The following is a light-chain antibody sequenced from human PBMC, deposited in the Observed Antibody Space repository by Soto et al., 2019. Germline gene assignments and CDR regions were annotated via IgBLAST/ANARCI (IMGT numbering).Light chain of an antibody. J-gene: IGKJ1*01. CDR3: QQSYSTPPEWT. CDR2: AAS. V-gene: IGKV1-39*01. CDR1: QSISSY. Sequence: DIQMTQSPSSLSASVGDRVTITCRASQSISSYLNWYQQKLGKAPKLLIYAASSLQSGVPSRFSGSGSGTDFTLTISSLQPEDFATDYCQQSYSTPPEWTFGQGTKGEIK.